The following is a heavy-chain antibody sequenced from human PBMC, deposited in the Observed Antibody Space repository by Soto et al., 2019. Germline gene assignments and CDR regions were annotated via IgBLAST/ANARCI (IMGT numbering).Heavy chain of an antibody. Sequence: QVQLLQSGAEVKKPGASVKVSCKASGYTFIDYYMHWVRQAPGKGPEWMGCINPKGVGTKYAQKFQDWVTMTWDTSISTAYMELNRLRSDDTAVYYCARESVALTKDFDYWGQGTLVTVSS. D-gene: IGHD2-21*02. V-gene: IGHV1-2*04. CDR3: ARESVALTKDFDY. CDR2: INPKGVGT. CDR1: GYTFIDYY. J-gene: IGHJ4*02.